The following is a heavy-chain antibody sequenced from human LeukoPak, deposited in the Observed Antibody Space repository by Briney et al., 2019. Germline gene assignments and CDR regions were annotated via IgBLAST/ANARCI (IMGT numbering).Heavy chain of an antibody. D-gene: IGHD2-2*01. V-gene: IGHV3-30-3*01. CDR2: ISYDGSNK. CDR3: ACLVVPAASGAFDI. Sequence: GRSLRLSCAASGFTFSSYAMHWVRQAPGKGLEWVAVISYDGSNKYYADSVKGRFTISRDNSKNTLYLQMNSLRAEDTAVYYCACLVVPAASGAFDIWGQGTMVTVSS. CDR1: GFTFSSYA. J-gene: IGHJ3*02.